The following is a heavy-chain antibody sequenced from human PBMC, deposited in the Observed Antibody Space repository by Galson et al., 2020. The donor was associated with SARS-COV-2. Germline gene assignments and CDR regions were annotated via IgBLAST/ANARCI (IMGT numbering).Heavy chain of an antibody. J-gene: IGHJ3*02. V-gene: IGHV1-2*04. CDR3: ARVSEAPGGGSGSYSPLGAFDI. D-gene: IGHD3-10*01. CDR1: GYTFTGYY. CDR2: INPNSGGP. Sequence: ASVTVSCKASGYTFTGYYMHWVRQAPAQGLEWMGWINPNSGGPHYAQKFQGWVTMTRDTSISTAYMELSRLRSDDTAVYYCARVSEAPGGGSGSYSPLGAFDIWGQGTMVTVSS.